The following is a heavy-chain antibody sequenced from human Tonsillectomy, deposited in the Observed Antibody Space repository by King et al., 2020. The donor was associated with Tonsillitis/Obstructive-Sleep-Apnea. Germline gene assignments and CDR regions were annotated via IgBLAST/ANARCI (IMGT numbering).Heavy chain of an antibody. CDR2: LYTGDRT. D-gene: IGHD1-20*01. CDR3: AGDPTSITAWGF. V-gene: IGHV3-53*01. J-gene: IGHJ4*02. CDR1: GFSVSYNY. Sequence: VQLVESGGGLIQPGGSLRLSCAASGFSVSYNYMTWVRQAPGKGLEWVSSLYTGDRTDYADSVKDRFSISRDNSENTLFLQMKNLRVEDTAMYYCAGDPTSITAWGFWGQGTLVTASS.